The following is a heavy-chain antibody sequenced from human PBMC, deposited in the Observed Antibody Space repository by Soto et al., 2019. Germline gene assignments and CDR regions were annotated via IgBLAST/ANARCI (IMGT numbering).Heavy chain of an antibody. CDR1: GGSISSGGYS. D-gene: IGHD3-10*01. Sequence: QLQLQESGSGLVKPSQTLSLTCAVSGGSISSGGYSWSWIRQPPGKGLEWIGYIYHSGSTYYNPSLKSRVTISVDRSKNQFSLKLSSVTAADTAVYYCARAIGWFGELLGGYYFDYWGQGTLVT. CDR3: ARAIGWFGELLGGYYFDY. V-gene: IGHV4-30-2*01. J-gene: IGHJ4*02. CDR2: IYHSGST.